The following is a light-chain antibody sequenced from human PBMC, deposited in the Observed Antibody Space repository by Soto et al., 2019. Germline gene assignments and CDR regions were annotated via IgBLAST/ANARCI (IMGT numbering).Light chain of an antibody. CDR3: QQYGSSPRT. CDR2: DES. Sequence: EIVLTQSPATLSLSPGERATLSCRASQSVSSSLAWYQQKPGQAPRLLIYDESSRATGIPARFSGSGSGTDFTLTISRLEPEDFAVYYCQQYGSSPRTFGQGTKVDIK. V-gene: IGKV3-20*01. CDR1: QSVSSS. J-gene: IGKJ1*01.